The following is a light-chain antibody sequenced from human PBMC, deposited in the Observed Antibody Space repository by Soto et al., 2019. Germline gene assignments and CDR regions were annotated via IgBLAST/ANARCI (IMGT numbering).Light chain of an antibody. V-gene: IGKV1-5*03. Sequence: DIQVTQSPSTLSASVGDRVTITCRASQSISSWLAWYQQKPGKAPKLLIYKASSLESGVPSRFSGSGSGTEFTLTISSLQPDDFATYYCQQYNSYRYTFXQGTKVDIK. J-gene: IGKJ2*01. CDR1: QSISSW. CDR3: QQYNSYRYT. CDR2: KAS.